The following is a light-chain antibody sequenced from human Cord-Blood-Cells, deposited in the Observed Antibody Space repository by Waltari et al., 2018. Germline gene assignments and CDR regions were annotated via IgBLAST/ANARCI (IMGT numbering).Light chain of an antibody. CDR2: SNN. V-gene: IGLV1-44*01. CDR3: AAWDGSLKGPV. Sequence: QSVLTQPPSASGTPGQRVTIPCSGSSSNIGSNTVNWYQQLPGTAPKLLIDSNNQRPSGVPDRFSGSKSGTSASLANSGLQSEDEADYYCAAWDGSLKGPVFGGGTKLTVL. CDR1: SSNIGSNT. J-gene: IGLJ3*02.